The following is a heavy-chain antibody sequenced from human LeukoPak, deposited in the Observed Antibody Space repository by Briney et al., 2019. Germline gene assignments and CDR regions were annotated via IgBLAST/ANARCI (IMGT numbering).Heavy chain of an antibody. CDR3: ARDISMVRGVNDVFDM. CDR1: GFTFSTYW. J-gene: IGHJ3*02. D-gene: IGHD3-10*01. CDR2: INGDGSGT. Sequence: PGGSLRLSCAASGFTFSTYWMLWVRQAPGKGLVWVSRINGDGSGTSYADSVKGRFTISRDNAKNTLHLQMNSLRAEDTAVYYCARDISMVRGVNDVFDMWGQGTMVSVSS. V-gene: IGHV3-74*01.